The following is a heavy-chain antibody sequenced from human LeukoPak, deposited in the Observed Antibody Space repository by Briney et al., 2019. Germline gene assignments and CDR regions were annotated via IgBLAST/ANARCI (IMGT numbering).Heavy chain of an antibody. J-gene: IGHJ5*02. Sequence: SETLSLTCAVYGGSFSGYYWSWIRQPPGKGLEWIGEINHSGSTNYNPSLKSRVTISVDTSKNQFSLKLSSVTAADTAVYYCARRLRYFDWSPKNWFDPWGQGTLVTVSS. CDR1: GGSFSGYY. CDR2: INHSGST. D-gene: IGHD3-9*01. V-gene: IGHV4-34*01. CDR3: ARRLRYFDWSPKNWFDP.